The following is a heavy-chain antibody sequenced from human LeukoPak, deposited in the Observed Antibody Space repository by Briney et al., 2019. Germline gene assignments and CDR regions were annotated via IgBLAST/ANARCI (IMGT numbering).Heavy chain of an antibody. J-gene: IGHJ4*02. CDR3: ARSMGGNDYGDYVGYY. Sequence: PGESLKISCKGSGYSFTSYWISWVRQMPGKGLEWMGRIDPSVSYTNYSPSFQGHVTISADKSISTAYLQWSSLKASDTAMYYCARSMGGNDYGDYVGYYWGQGTLVTVSS. CDR1: GYSFTSYW. V-gene: IGHV5-10-1*01. CDR2: IDPSVSYT. D-gene: IGHD4-17*01.